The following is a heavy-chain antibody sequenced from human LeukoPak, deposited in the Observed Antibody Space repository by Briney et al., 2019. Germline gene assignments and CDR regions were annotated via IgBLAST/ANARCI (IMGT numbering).Heavy chain of an antibody. D-gene: IGHD5-18*01. CDR1: GGSITSISYY. CDR3: ERQPPSRYSYGPFDL. CDR2: IYYSGTT. V-gene: IGHV4-39*01. J-gene: IGHJ5*02. Sequence: SQTLSLTCTVSGGSITSISYYWGWIRQPPGKGLEWSGTIYYSGTTYYNPSLKSRVTISIDPSKNQFSLKLRSRTAPDTAVYYRERQPPSRYSYGPFDLWGQGTVVSVSS.